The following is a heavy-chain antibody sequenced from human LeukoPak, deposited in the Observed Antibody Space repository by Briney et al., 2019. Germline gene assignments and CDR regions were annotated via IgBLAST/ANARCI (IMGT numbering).Heavy chain of an antibody. V-gene: IGHV3-48*03. J-gene: IGHJ6*04. CDR1: GFTFSSYE. Sequence: GGSLRLSCAASGFTFSSYEMNWVRQAPGKGLEWVSYIRSSRSTIYYADSVKGRFTISRDNAKNSLYLQMNSLRAEDTAVYYCARPGDGMDVWGKGTTVTVSS. CDR2: IRSSRSTI. CDR3: ARPGDGMDV.